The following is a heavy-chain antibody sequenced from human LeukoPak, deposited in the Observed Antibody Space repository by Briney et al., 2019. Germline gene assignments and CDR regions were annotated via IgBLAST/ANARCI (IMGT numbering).Heavy chain of an antibody. V-gene: IGHV4-34*01. Sequence: SETLSLTCAVYGGSFSGYYWSWIRQPPGKGLEWIGEINHSGSTNYNPSLKSRVTISVDTSKNQFSLKLSSVTAADTAVYYCARDGGYSVDYWGQGTLVTVSS. J-gene: IGHJ4*02. CDR2: INHSGST. CDR3: ARDGGYSVDY. D-gene: IGHD5-18*01. CDR1: GGSFSGYY.